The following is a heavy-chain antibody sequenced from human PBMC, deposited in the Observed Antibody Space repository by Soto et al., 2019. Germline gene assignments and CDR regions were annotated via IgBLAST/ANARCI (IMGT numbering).Heavy chain of an antibody. D-gene: IGHD1-1*01. CDR2: IIPIFGTA. CDR3: ASRNKPGTTRYYCYYGMDV. V-gene: IGHV1-69*01. CDR1: GGTFSSYA. J-gene: IGHJ6*02. Sequence: QVQLVQSGAEVKKPGSSVKVSCKASGGTFSSYAISWVRQAPGQGLEWMGGIIPIFGTANYAQKFQGRVTITADESTSTAYMELSSLRSEDTAVYYCASRNKPGTTRYYCYYGMDVWGQGTTVTVSS.